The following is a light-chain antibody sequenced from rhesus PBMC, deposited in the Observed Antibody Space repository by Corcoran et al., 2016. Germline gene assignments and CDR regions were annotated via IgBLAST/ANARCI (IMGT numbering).Light chain of an antibody. CDR1: PVINNF. J-gene: IGKJ4*01. Sequence: DIQMTQSPSSLSASVGDRVTITCRASPVINNFLTWYQQKPWKAPKPLIYYASHLETGVPSRVSGSGSGTDYNLTINSLQPEDVATYYCQQYSDSPLTFGGGTKVDIK. V-gene: IGKV1-66*01. CDR3: QQYSDSPLT. CDR2: YAS.